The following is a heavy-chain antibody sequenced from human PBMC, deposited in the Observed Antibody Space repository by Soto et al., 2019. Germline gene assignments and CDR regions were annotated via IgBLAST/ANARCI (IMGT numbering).Heavy chain of an antibody. CDR2: IYHTGIT. V-gene: IGHV4-4*02. Sequence: KPSETLSLTCAVSGDSISSVNWWSWVRQSPGQGLEWIGDIYHTGITNYNPSLQSRVTISVDKSKSHFSLNLTSVTAADTAVYYCAARHFWSRPWTDRRLDYWGQGTLVTVSS. CDR3: AARHFWSRPWTDRRLDY. D-gene: IGHD3-3*02. CDR1: GDSISSVNW. J-gene: IGHJ4*02.